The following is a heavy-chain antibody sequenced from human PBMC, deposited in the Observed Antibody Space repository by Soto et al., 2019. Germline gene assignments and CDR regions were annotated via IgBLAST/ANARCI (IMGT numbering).Heavy chain of an antibody. CDR2: INPSADTT. CDR1: GYSVAMYF. V-gene: IGHV1-46*01. J-gene: IGHJ6*02. Sequence: VSVKVSCKASGYSVAMYFMHWVRQSPLQWLDWLGVINPSADTTTYAQKFQGRVTMTWDTSTNTVFMDVSSLRSEGTAIYYGARGGSSPVFCYYCGLGVWGQGTTGTVSS. D-gene: IGHD6-13*01. CDR3: ARGGSSPVFCYYCGLGV.